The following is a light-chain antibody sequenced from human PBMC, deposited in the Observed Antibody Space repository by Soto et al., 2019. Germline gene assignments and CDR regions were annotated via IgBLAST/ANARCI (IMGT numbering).Light chain of an antibody. J-gene: IGKJ1*01. V-gene: IGKV1-5*03. CDR3: QHYNSYSEA. CDR2: KAS. Sequence: DIQMTQSPSTLSGSVGDRVTITCRASQTISSWWAWYQQKPGKAPKLLIYKASTLKSGVLSRFSGSGSGTEFTLTISSLQPDDFATYYCQHYNSYSEAFGQGTKVDI. CDR1: QTISSW.